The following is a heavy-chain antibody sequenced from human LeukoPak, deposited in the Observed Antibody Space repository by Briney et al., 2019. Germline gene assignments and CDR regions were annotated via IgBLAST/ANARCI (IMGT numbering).Heavy chain of an antibody. CDR2: IFSSGRP. V-gene: IGHV4-59*01. CDR3: ARRIEQLAILNY. J-gene: IGHJ4*02. D-gene: IGHD6-13*01. CDR1: GGYISSYY. Sequence: PSETLSLTCTVSGGYISSYYWSWIRQPQGKGLEGLGDIFSSGRPSYNPSLNGRVTISIDTSKNQFSLKLSSVTAADTAVYYCARRIEQLAILNYWGQGTLVTVSS.